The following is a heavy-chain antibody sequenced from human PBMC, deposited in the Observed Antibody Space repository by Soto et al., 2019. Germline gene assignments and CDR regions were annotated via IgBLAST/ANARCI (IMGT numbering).Heavy chain of an antibody. CDR3: AMSYYGGDCPNDWYDT. V-gene: IGHV1-46*01. Sequence: ASVKVSCKASGYILSSYYMHWVRQAPGQGLEWMGIINPSGGSTTYAQKFQGRVTMTRDTSTSTVYMELSSLRSDDTAMYYCAMSYYGGDCPNDWYDTWGQGTLVTVSS. D-gene: IGHD2-21*02. CDR2: INPSGGST. CDR1: GYILSSYY. J-gene: IGHJ5*02.